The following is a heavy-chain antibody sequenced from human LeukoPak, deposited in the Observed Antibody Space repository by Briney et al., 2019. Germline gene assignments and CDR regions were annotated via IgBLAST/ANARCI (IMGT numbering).Heavy chain of an antibody. V-gene: IGHV3-7*05. J-gene: IGHJ4*02. D-gene: IGHD5-12*01. Sequence: GGSLRLSCAASGFTFSSYEMNWVRQAPGKGLEWVANIKQDGSEKYYVDSVKGRFTISRDNAKNSLYLQMNSLRAEDTAVYYCARPIVATNLDYWGQGTLVTVSS. CDR2: IKQDGSEK. CDR3: ARPIVATNLDY. CDR1: GFTFSSYE.